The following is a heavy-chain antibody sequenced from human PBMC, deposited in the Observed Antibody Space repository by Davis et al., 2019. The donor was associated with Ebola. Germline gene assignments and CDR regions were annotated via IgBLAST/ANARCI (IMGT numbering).Heavy chain of an antibody. CDR1: GFRFDDCA. CDR3: ARDRYSSSWVYYYYGMDV. D-gene: IGHD6-13*01. CDR2: ISWNSGST. Sequence: SLKISCAASGFRFDDCAMHWVRQAPGKGLEWVSGISWNSGSTGYADSVKGRFTISRDNSKNTLYLQMNSLRAEDTAVYYCARDRYSSSWVYYYYGMDVWGQGTTVTVSS. J-gene: IGHJ6*02. V-gene: IGHV3-9*01.